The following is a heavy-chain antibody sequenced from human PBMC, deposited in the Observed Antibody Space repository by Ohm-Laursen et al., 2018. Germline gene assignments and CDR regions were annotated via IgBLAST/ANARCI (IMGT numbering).Heavy chain of an antibody. V-gene: IGHV3-48*03. CDR1: GFTFSSYE. Sequence: SLRLSCTASGFTFSSYEMNWVRQAPGKGLQWVSYISSSGSTTYYADSVKGRFTISRDNAKNSLYLQMNSLRAEDTAVYYCARVSRGTLQSPWGQGTLVTVSS. CDR2: ISSSGSTT. D-gene: IGHD5-24*01. CDR3: ARVSRGTLQSP. J-gene: IGHJ5*02.